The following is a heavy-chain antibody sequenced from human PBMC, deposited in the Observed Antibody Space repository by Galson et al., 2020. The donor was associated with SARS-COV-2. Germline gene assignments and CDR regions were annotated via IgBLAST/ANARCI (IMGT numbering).Heavy chain of an antibody. CDR2: ISHSGNT. V-gene: IGHV4-59*13. CDR3: ARDPLPGGGLDL. CDR1: GDYPTDSY. Sequence: SETLSLTCSVAGDYPTDSYWTWIRLSPGRGLDWIGDISHSGNTNYKPSLKGRVTISRDTSKNRFSLKLTSVTAADTAIYYCARDPLPGGGLDLWGQGILVTVSA. D-gene: IGHD2-21*01. J-gene: IGHJ5*02.